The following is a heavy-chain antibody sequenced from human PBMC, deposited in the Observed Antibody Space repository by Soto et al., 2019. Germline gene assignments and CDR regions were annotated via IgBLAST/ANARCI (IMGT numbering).Heavy chain of an antibody. CDR1: GGSISSGDYY. CDR3: ATEGGFVAANDAFDI. J-gene: IGHJ3*02. Sequence: SETLSLTCTVSGGSISSGDYYWSWIRQPPGKGLEWIGYIYYSGSTYYNPSLKSRVTISVDTSKNQFSLKLSSVTAADTAVYYCATEGGFVAANDAFDIWGQGTMVTV. D-gene: IGHD2-15*01. CDR2: IYYSGST. V-gene: IGHV4-30-4*01.